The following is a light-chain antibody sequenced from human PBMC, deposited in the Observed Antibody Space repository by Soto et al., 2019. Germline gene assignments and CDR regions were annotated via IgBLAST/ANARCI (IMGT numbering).Light chain of an antibody. CDR2: AAS. Sequence: IQLTQSPSSLSASVGDRVTITCRASQGISSYLAWYQQKPGKAPKLLIYAASTLQSGVPSRFSGSGSETDFTLTISSLQPEDFATYYCQQLASYPLTFGPGTKVDLK. V-gene: IGKV1-9*01. CDR1: QGISSY. CDR3: QQLASYPLT. J-gene: IGKJ3*01.